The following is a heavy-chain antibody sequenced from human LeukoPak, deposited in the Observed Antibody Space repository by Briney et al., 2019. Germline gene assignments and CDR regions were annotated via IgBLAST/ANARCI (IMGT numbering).Heavy chain of an antibody. J-gene: IGHJ5*02. V-gene: IGHV7-4-1*02. CDR1: GYTFNRYA. CDR3: ARGIGYCSDFSCHLDP. D-gene: IGHD2-15*01. Sequence: ASVKVSCKASGYTFNRYAMNWVRQAPGQGLEWMGWINTKTGNPTYAQGFTGRFVFSLDTSVSTAYLQINSLEAEDTAMYYCARGIGYCSDFSCHLDPWGQGTLVTVSS. CDR2: INTKTGNP.